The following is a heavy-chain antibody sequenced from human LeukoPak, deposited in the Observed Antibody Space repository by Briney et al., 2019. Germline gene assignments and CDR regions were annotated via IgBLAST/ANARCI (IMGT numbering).Heavy chain of an antibody. Sequence: TGGSLRLSCAGSGFIFKTYALGWVRQAPGKGREWVANINQDGSEKYYVDSVKGRFTISRDNAKNSLYLQMNRLRVEDTAVYYCARDISSWRWSYYYYMDVWGKGTMVTVSS. D-gene: IGHD6-13*01. CDR3: ARDISSWRWSYYYYMDV. CDR1: GFIFKTYA. V-gene: IGHV3-7*01. J-gene: IGHJ6*03. CDR2: INQDGSEK.